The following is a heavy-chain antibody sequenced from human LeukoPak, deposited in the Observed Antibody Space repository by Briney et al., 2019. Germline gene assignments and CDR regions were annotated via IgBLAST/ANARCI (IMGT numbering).Heavy chain of an antibody. V-gene: IGHV1-46*01. CDR3: ARTQSGYYYYGMDV. Sequence: ASVKVSCKASGYTFTSYYMHWVRQAPGQGLEWMGIINPSGGSTSCAQKFQGRVTMTTDTSTSTAYMELRSLRSDDTAVYYCARTQSGYYYYGMDVWGKGPRSPSPQ. D-gene: IGHD3-10*01. CDR2: INPSGGST. CDR1: GYTFTSYY. J-gene: IGHJ6*01.